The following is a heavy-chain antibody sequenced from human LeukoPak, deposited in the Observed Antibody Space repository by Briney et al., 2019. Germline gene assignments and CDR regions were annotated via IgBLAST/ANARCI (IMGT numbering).Heavy chain of an antibody. D-gene: IGHD3-16*01. CDR3: ARYEGYYFDS. V-gene: IGHV3-21*01. CDR2: ISRNSTYI. Sequence: PGGSLRLSCAASGFTFSDYIMNWVRQAPGEGLEWVASISRNSTYIHYADSVKGRFTISRDNARNSLFLQMNSLRAEDTAIYYCARYEGYYFDSWGQGTQVTVSS. J-gene: IGHJ4*02. CDR1: GFTFSDYI.